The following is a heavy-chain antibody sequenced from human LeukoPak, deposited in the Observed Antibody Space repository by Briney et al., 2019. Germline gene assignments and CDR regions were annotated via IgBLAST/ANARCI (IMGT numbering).Heavy chain of an antibody. J-gene: IGHJ5*02. CDR2: ISGSGGST. CDR3: AKEGYCSGGSCYSLNWFDP. CDR1: GFTFSSYA. V-gene: IGHV3-23*01. D-gene: IGHD2-15*01. Sequence: GGSLRLSCAASGFTFSSYAMSWVRQAPGKELEWVSAISGSGGSTYYADSVKDRFTISRDNSKNTLYLQMNSLRAEDTAVYYCAKEGYCSGGSCYSLNWFDPWGQGTLVTVSS.